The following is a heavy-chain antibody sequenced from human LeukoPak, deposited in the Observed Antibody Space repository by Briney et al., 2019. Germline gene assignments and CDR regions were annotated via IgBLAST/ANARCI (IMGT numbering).Heavy chain of an antibody. CDR1: GFTFSNYW. CDR2: INGDGTGT. Sequence: GGSLRLSCAASGFTFSNYWMHWVRQAPGKGLVWVSRINGDGTGTSYADSVKGRFTISIDNAKNSLYLQMNSLRAEDTAVYYCAIRGSPMVRNYWGQGTLVTVSS. V-gene: IGHV3-74*01. J-gene: IGHJ4*02. CDR3: AIRGSPMVRNY. D-gene: IGHD3-10*01.